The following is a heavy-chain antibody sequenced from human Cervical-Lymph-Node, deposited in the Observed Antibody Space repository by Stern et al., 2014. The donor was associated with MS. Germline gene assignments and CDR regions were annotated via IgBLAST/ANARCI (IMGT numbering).Heavy chain of an antibody. Sequence: QVQLVQSGAEVKKPGSSVKVSCKASGGTFSSYAIRWVRQAPGQGLEWMGGIIPIFGTANYAQKFQGRVTITADESTSTAYMELSSLRSEDTAVYYCAREGSSGYYYDYYYYGMDVWGQGTTVTVSS. D-gene: IGHD3-22*01. CDR3: AREGSSGYYYDYYYYGMDV. V-gene: IGHV1-69*01. CDR2: IIPIFGTA. J-gene: IGHJ6*02. CDR1: GGTFSSYA.